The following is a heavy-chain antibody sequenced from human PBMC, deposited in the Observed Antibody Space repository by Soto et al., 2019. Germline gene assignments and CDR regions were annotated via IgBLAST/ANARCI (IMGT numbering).Heavy chain of an antibody. D-gene: IGHD1-7*01. V-gene: IGHV1-18*01. J-gene: IGHJ4*02. CDR1: GYTFTSYG. CDR3: ARDGYNWNYDSLYYFDY. CDR2: ISAYNGNT. Sequence: QVQLVQSGAEVKKPGASVKVSCKASGYTFTSYGISWVRQAPGQGLEWMGWISAYNGNTNYAQKIQGRVTMTTDTSTSTAYMEMRSLRSDDTAVYYCARDGYNWNYDSLYYFDYWGQGTLVTVSS.